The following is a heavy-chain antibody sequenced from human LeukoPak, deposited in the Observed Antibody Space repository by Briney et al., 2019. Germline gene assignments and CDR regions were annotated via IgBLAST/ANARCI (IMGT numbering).Heavy chain of an antibody. CDR3: STHLYEYCVDY. V-gene: IGHV3-23*01. CDR2: ISGSGGST. Sequence: GGSLRLSCAASGFTFSSYAMSWVRQAPGKGLEWVSAISGSGGSTYYADSVKGRVTISRDNCKNTLYLQMKRLRAEDTAVYYCSTHLYEYCVDYWGQGPLVTVSS. J-gene: IGHJ4*02. CDR1: GFTFSSYA. D-gene: IGHD2/OR15-2a*01.